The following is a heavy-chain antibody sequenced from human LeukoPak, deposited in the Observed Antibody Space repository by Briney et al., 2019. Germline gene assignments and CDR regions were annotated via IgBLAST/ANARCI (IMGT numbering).Heavy chain of an antibody. Sequence: PGGSLRLSCAASGFTFSSDSMNWVRQAPGKGLGWVSYISSSSSTIYYADSVKGRFTISRDNDKNSLYLQMNSLRAEDTAVYYCARGPDRSPKGKFDYWGQGTLVTVSS. CDR2: ISSSSSTI. D-gene: IGHD3-10*01. CDR3: ARGPDRSPKGKFDY. CDR1: GFTFSSDS. J-gene: IGHJ4*02. V-gene: IGHV3-48*01.